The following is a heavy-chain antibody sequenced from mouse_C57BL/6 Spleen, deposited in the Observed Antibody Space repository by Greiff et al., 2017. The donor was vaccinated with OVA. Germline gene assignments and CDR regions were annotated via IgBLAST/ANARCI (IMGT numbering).Heavy chain of an antibody. CDR1: GFSLTGSG. CDR3: AKNFDGDGYYVDY. D-gene: IGHD2-13*01. J-gene: IGHJ2*01. CDR2: IWRGGST. V-gene: IGHV2-5*01. Sequence: VQLVESGPGLVQPSQSLSISCTVSGFSLTGSGVHWVRQSPGKGLEWLGVIWRGGSTDYYAAFMSRLSITKDNSKNQVFFKTNSQHTGDTAIYYGAKNFDGDGYYVDYWGQGTTLTVSS.